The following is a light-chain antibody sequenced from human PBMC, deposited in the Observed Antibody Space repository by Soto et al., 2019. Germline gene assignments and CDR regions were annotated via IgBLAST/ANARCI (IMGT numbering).Light chain of an antibody. CDR2: DAS. J-gene: IGKJ4*01. CDR1: ERISSY. CDR3: QHRSNWPLT. Sequence: EIVLTQSPATLSLSPGERATLSCRASERISSYLAWYQQKPGQAPRLLIYDASNRATGIPARFSGSGSGTDFPLTISSLEPEDFAVYYCQHRSNWPLTFGGGTKVEIK. V-gene: IGKV3-11*01.